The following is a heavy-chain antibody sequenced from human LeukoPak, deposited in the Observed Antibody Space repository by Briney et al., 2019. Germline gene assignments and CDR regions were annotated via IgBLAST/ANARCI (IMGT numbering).Heavy chain of an antibody. V-gene: IGHV3-74*01. CDR3: VSGYSSGWYVGGIDY. Sequence: PGGSLRLSCAASGFTFSNYWMHWVRQAPGKGLVWVAHIKSDGSNTSYADFVMGRFTISRDNAKNTLYLQMNSLRAEDTAVYYCVSGYSSGWYVGGIDYWGQGTLVTVSS. J-gene: IGHJ4*02. CDR2: IKSDGSNT. D-gene: IGHD6-19*01. CDR1: GFTFSNYW.